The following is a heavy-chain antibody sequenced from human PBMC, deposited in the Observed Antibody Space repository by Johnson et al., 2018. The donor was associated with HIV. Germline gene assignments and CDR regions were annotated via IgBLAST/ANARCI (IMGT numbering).Heavy chain of an antibody. CDR1: GFTFSNAW. V-gene: IGHV3-11*04. CDR3: TRARSWLDLGDAFDI. CDR2: ISSSGSTI. D-gene: IGHD6-19*01. J-gene: IGHJ3*02. Sequence: QMLLVESGGGLVQPGGSLRLSCAASGFTFSNAWMSWIRQAPGKGLEWVSYISSSGSTIYYADSVKGRFTISRDNAKNSLYLQMNSLRAEDTAVYYCTRARSWLDLGDAFDIWGQGTMVTVSS.